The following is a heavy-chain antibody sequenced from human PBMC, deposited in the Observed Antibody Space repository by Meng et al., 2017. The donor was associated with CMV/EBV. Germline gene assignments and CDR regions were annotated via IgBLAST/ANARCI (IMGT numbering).Heavy chain of an antibody. CDR3: ARDPLRSRFLEWLSNYYYYGMDV. J-gene: IGHJ6*02. V-gene: IGHV1-8*03. CDR1: GYTFTSYD. CDR2: MNPNSGNT. D-gene: IGHD3-3*01. Sequence: ASVKVSCKASGYTFTSYDINWVRQATGQELEWMGWMNPNSGNTGYAQKFQGRVTITRNTSISTAYMELSSLRSEDTAVYYCARDPLRSRFLEWLSNYYYYGMDVWGQGTTVTVSS.